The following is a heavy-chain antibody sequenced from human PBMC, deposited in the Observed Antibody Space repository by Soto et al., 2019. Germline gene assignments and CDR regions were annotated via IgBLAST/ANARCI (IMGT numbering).Heavy chain of an antibody. CDR1: GFTFSSYG. CDR3: ARDGGDYHDSSGSFDY. D-gene: IGHD3-22*01. J-gene: IGHJ4*02. V-gene: IGHV3-33*01. Sequence: PGGSLRLSCAASGFTFSSYGMHWVRQAPGKGLEWVAVIWYDGSNKYYADSVKGRFTISRDNSKNTLYLQMNSLRAEDTAVYYCARDGGDYHDSSGSFDYWGQGTLVTVSS. CDR2: IWYDGSNK.